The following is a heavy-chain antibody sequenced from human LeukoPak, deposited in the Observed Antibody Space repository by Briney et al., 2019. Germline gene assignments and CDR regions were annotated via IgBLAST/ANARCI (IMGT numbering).Heavy chain of an antibody. CDR3: ARESYDFWSGYSTPYYFDY. CDR2: IYTSGST. D-gene: IGHD3-3*01. J-gene: IGHJ4*02. CDR1: GGSISSGSYY. V-gene: IGHV4-61*02. Sequence: SSETLSLTCTVSGGSISSGSYYWSWIRQPAGKGLGWIGRIYTSGSTNYNPSLKSRVTISVDTSKNQFSLKLSSVTAADTAVYYCARESYDFWSGYSTPYYFDYWGQGTLVTVSS.